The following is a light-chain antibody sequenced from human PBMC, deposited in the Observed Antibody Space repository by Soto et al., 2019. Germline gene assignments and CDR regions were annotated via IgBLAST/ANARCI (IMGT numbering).Light chain of an antibody. CDR2: AAS. CDR3: QKYNSAPQT. J-gene: IGKJ1*01. V-gene: IGKV1-27*01. Sequence: DIQMTQSPSSLSASVGDRVTITCRASQGVSNYLAWYQQKPGKVPTLLIYAASTWQSGVPSRFSGSGSGTHFTLTISSLKPEDVAAYYCQKYNSAPQTFGQGTKVEIK. CDR1: QGVSNY.